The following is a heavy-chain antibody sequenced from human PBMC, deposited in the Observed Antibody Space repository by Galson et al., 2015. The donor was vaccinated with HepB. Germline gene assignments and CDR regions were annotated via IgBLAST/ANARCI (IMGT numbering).Heavy chain of an antibody. Sequence: SLRLSCAASGFTFSSYWMSWVRQAPGKGLEWVANLNLDGSEKYYVDSVKGRFTISRDNAKNSLYLQMNSLRAEDTAVYYCARDVAVAASLNYYYYGMDVWGQGTTVTVSS. CDR2: LNLDGSEK. V-gene: IGHV3-7*03. J-gene: IGHJ6*02. CDR1: GFTFSSYW. D-gene: IGHD6-19*01. CDR3: ARDVAVAASLNYYYYGMDV.